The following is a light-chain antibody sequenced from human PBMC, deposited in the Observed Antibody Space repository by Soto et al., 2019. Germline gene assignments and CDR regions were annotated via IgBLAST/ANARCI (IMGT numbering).Light chain of an antibody. CDR3: QQLNSYPLT. V-gene: IGKV1-9*01. CDR2: AAS. Sequence: DIQLTQSPSFLSASVGDRVTITCRASQGISSYLAWYQQKPGKAPKLLIYAASTLQSGVPSRFSGGGSGTEFTLTISSLQPEDFATYYCQQLNSYPLTFVPGTKVDIK. CDR1: QGISSY. J-gene: IGKJ3*01.